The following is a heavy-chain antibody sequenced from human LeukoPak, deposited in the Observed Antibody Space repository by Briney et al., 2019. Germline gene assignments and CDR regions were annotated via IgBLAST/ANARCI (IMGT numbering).Heavy chain of an antibody. CDR1: GYTFTSYG. V-gene: IGHV1-46*01. J-gene: IGHJ4*02. CDR2: INPSGGST. Sequence: ASVKVSCKASGYTFTSYGISWVRQAPGQGLEWMGIINPSGGSTSYAQKFQGRVTMTRDTSTSTVYMELSSLRSEDTAVYYCARMGLDSSGYLPYFDYWGQGTLVTVSS. D-gene: IGHD3-22*01. CDR3: ARMGLDSSGYLPYFDY.